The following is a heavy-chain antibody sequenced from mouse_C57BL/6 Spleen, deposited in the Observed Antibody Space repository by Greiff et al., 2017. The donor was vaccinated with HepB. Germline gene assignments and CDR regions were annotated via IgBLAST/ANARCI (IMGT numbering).Heavy chain of an antibody. CDR3: AFTTVVPFAY. V-gene: IGHV5-17*01. Sequence: EVKVVESGGGLVKPGGSLKLSCAASGFTFSDYGMHWVRQAPEKGLEWVAYISSGSSTIYYADTVKGRFTISRDNAKNTLFLQMTSLRSEDTAMYYCAFTTVVPFAYWGQGTLVTVST. D-gene: IGHD1-1*01. J-gene: IGHJ3*01. CDR2: ISSGSSTI. CDR1: GFTFSDYG.